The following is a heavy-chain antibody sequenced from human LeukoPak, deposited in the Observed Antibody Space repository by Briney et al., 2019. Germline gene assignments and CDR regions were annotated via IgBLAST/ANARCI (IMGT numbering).Heavy chain of an antibody. Sequence: ASVKVSCKTSGYTFTGYYVQYVRQAPGQGLEWMGRINPNSGDTNYAQHFQGRVTMTRDTSITTAYMDLSRLTSDDTAVYYCARDYCGGDCFPDYWGQGTLVTVSS. D-gene: IGHD2-21*02. J-gene: IGHJ4*02. CDR3: ARDYCGGDCFPDY. CDR1: GYTFTGYY. V-gene: IGHV1-2*06. CDR2: INPNSGDT.